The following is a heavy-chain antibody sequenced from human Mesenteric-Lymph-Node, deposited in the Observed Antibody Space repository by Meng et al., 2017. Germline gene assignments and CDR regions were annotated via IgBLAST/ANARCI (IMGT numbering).Heavy chain of an antibody. Sequence: SVKVSCKASGGTFSSYAISWVRQAPGQGLEWMGGIIPIFGTANYAQKFQGRVTMTRDTSISTAYMELSRLRSDDTAVYYCARGLDMVRGVIPPYWRQGTLVTVSS. CDR3: ARGLDMVRGVIPPY. D-gene: IGHD3-10*01. J-gene: IGHJ4*02. V-gene: IGHV1-69*05. CDR2: IIPIFGTA. CDR1: GGTFSSYA.